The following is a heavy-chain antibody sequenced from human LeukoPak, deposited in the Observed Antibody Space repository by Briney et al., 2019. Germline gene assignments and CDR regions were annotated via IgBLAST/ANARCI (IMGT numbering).Heavy chain of an antibody. D-gene: IGHD3-22*01. CDR1: GGSISSYY. Sequence: SETLSLTCTVSGGSISSYYWSWIRQPPGKGLEWIGYIYYSGSTNYNPSLKSRVTISVDTSKNQFSLKLSSVTAADTAVYYCARRDSSGSHDYWGQGTLVTVSP. CDR2: IYYSGST. J-gene: IGHJ4*02. V-gene: IGHV4-59*08. CDR3: ARRDSSGSHDY.